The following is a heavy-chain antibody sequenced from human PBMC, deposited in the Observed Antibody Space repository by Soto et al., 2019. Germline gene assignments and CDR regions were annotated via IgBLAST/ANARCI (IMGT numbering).Heavy chain of an antibody. J-gene: IGHJ3*02. CDR2: IWYDGSNK. V-gene: IGHV3-33*01. Sequence: GGSLRLSCAASGFTFSSYGMHWVRQAPGKGLEWVAVIWYDGSNKYYADSVKGRFTISRDNSKNTLYLQMNSLRAEDTAVYYCARARTERGYTNYGAFDIWGQGTMVTVSS. CDR3: ARARTERGYTNYGAFDI. CDR1: GFTFSSYG. D-gene: IGHD3-10*01.